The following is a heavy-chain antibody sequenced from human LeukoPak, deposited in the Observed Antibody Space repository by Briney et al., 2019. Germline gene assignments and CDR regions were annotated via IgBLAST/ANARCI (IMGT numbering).Heavy chain of an antibody. Sequence: PGGSLRLSCAASGFTFSSYWMSWVRQAPGKGLEWVANIKQDGSEKYYVDSVKGRFTISRDNAENSLYLQMNSLRAENTAVYYCAREGCSGGSRYSWAAFDIWGQGTMVTVSS. CDR1: GFTFSSYW. CDR2: IKQDGSEK. CDR3: AREGCSGGSRYSWAAFDI. V-gene: IGHV3-7*03. D-gene: IGHD2-15*01. J-gene: IGHJ3*02.